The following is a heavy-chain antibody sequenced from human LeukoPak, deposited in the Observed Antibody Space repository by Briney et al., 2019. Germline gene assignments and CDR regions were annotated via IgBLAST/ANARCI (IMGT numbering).Heavy chain of an antibody. CDR1: GFTFDDYA. CDR3: AKDTGAGDGYHFDY. V-gene: IGHV3-43D*03. J-gene: IGHJ4*02. Sequence: RSGGSLRLSCAAPGFTFDDYAMHWVRHAPGKGLEWVSLISWDGGSTYYAYSVKGRLTISRDNSTNSLYLQVSSLRGEDTALYYCAKDTGAGDGYHFDYWGQGTLVTVSS. D-gene: IGHD5-24*01. CDR2: ISWDGGST.